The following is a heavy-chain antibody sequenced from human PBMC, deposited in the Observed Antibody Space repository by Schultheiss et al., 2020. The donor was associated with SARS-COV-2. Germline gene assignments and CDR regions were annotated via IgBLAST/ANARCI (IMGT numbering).Heavy chain of an antibody. CDR3: ARGWRYFDWLLLAS. J-gene: IGHJ4*02. CDR2: ISYDGTKK. CDR1: EFNFTHYP. D-gene: IGHD3-9*01. Sequence: GGSLRLSCAASEFNFTHYPMNWVRQAPGKGLEWLTLISYDGTKKYYADSVKGRFTISRDNSKSTLYLQMNSLRAEDTALYYCARGWRYFDWLLLASWGQGTQVTVSS. V-gene: IGHV3-30*04.